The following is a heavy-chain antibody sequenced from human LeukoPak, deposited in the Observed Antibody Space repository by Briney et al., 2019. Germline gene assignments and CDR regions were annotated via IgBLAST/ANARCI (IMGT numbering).Heavy chain of an antibody. J-gene: IGHJ4*02. D-gene: IGHD1-26*01. V-gene: IGHV3-23*01. CDR3: AKAGRSGYYLDS. CDR2: ISASGGST. Sequence: GGSLRLSCAASGFTFSAYAMSWVRQPPGKGLEWVSDISASGGSTYYADSVKGRFTISRDNSKSTLYLRMNSLRAEDTAVYYCAKAGRSGYYLDSWGQGTLVTVSS. CDR1: GFTFSAYA.